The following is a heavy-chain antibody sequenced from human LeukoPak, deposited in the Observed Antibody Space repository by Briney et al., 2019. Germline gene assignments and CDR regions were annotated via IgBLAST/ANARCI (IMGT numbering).Heavy chain of an antibody. Sequence: SETLSLTCTVSGDSISSGDYYWSWTRQPAGKGLEWIGRISSSGSTYYNPSLKSRVTISVDTSKNQFSLKLSSVTAADTAVYYCARGKPSYGSGTFYRPLEPNYMDVWGKGTTVTVSS. J-gene: IGHJ6*03. V-gene: IGHV4-61*02. CDR1: GDSISSGDYY. CDR3: ARGKPSYGSGTFYRPLEPNYMDV. D-gene: IGHD3-10*01. CDR2: ISSSGST.